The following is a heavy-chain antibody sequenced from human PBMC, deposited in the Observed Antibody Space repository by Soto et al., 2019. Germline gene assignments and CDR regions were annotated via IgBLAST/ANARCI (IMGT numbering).Heavy chain of an antibody. D-gene: IGHD1-26*01. J-gene: IGHJ4*02. Sequence: SVKVSCKASGGTFSSYAISWVRQAPGQGLEWMGGVIPIFGTANYAQKFQGRVTITADKSTSTAYMELSSLRSEDTAVYYCARIVGATDNFDYWGQGTQVTVSS. CDR3: ARIVGATDNFDY. V-gene: IGHV1-69*06. CDR1: GGTFSSYA. CDR2: VIPIFGTA.